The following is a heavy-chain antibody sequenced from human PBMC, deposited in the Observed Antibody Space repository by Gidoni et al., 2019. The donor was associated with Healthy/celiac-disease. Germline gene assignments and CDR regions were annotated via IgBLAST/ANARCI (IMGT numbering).Heavy chain of an antibody. CDR2: INHSGST. Sequence: EWIGEINHSGSTNYNPSLKSRVTISVDTSKNQFSLKLSSVTAADTAVYYCARFGGPYMVRGAFSFFDYWGQGTLVTVSS. J-gene: IGHJ4*02. CDR3: ARFGGPYMVRGAFSFFDY. V-gene: IGHV4-34*01. D-gene: IGHD3-10*01.